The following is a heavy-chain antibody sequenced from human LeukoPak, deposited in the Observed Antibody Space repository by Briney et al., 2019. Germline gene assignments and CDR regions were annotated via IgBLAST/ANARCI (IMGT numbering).Heavy chain of an antibody. V-gene: IGHV3-21*01. CDR2: ISLSSSYI. CDR1: GFTFSSYS. D-gene: IGHD3-10*01. J-gene: IGHJ4*02. CDR3: ARAKVHYYGSGSYYNLFDY. Sequence: GLSLRLSCAASGFTFSSYSMNWVRQAPGKGLEWVSSISLSSSYIYYADSVKGRFTISRDNAKNSLYLQMNSLRAEDTAVYYCARAKVHYYGSGSYYNLFDYWGQGTLVTVSS.